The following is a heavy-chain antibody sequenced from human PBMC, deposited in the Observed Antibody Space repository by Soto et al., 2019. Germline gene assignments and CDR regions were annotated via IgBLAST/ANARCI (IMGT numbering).Heavy chain of an antibody. Sequence: PSETLSLTCTVSGGSISSYYWNWIRQPPGKGLEWIGYIYYSGSTNYNPSLKNRVTISVDTSKNQFSLRLSSVTAADTAVYYCARHISGSYYVAVLLYGMDVWGQGTTVTVSS. V-gene: IGHV4-59*08. CDR2: IYYSGST. CDR1: GGSISSYY. D-gene: IGHD3-10*01. CDR3: ARHISGSYYVAVLLYGMDV. J-gene: IGHJ6*02.